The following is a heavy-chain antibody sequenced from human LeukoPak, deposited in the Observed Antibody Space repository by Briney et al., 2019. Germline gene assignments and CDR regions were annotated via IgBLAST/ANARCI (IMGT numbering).Heavy chain of an antibody. CDR3: ARETPEYD. Sequence: GGSLRLSCAASGFTFSHYYMSWIRQAPGKGLEWVSYISNSGSFKNYADSVKGRFTISRDNARNSLYLQMNGLRDEDTAVYYCARETPEYDWGQGTLVTVSS. CDR2: ISNSGSFK. CDR1: GFTFSHYY. V-gene: IGHV3-11*06. D-gene: IGHD1-14*01. J-gene: IGHJ4*02.